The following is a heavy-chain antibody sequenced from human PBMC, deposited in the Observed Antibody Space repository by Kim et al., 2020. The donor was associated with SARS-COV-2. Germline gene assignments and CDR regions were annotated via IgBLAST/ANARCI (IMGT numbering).Heavy chain of an antibody. Sequence: ASVKVSCKASGYTFTSYAMNWVRQAPGQGLEWMGWINTNTGNPTYAQGFTGRFVFSLDTSVSTAYLQISSLKAEDTAVYYCARGMVQPGSNWFDPWGQGTLVTVSS. J-gene: IGHJ5*02. D-gene: IGHD3-10*01. CDR2: INTNTGNP. CDR1: GYTFTSYA. CDR3: ARGMVQPGSNWFDP. V-gene: IGHV7-4-1*02.